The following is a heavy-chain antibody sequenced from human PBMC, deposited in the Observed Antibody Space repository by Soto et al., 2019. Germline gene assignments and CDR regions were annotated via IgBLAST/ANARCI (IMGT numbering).Heavy chain of an antibody. CDR1: GFTFSSYS. J-gene: IGHJ5*02. D-gene: IGHD6-13*01. CDR2: ISSSSSYI. V-gene: IGHV3-21*01. CDR3: ARDPAGTGWFDP. Sequence: EVQLVESGGGLVKPGGSLRLSCAASGFTFSSYSMNWVRQAPGKGLEWVSSISSSSSYIYYADSVKGRFTISRDNAKNSLYLQMNSLRAEDTAVYYCARDPAGTGWFDPWGQGTLVTVSS.